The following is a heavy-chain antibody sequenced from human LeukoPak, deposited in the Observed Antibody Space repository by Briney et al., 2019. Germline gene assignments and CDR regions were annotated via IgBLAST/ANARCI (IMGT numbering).Heavy chain of an antibody. J-gene: IGHJ4*02. Sequence: GGSLRLSCAASGFTFSSYAMSWVRQAPGKGLEWVSAISGSGGSTYYADSVKGRFTISRDNSKNTLYLQMNSLRAEDTAVYYCAKDSGIAVAGTSEDWGQGTLVTVSS. V-gene: IGHV3-23*01. D-gene: IGHD6-19*01. CDR3: AKDSGIAVAGTSED. CDR1: GFTFSSYA. CDR2: ISGSGGST.